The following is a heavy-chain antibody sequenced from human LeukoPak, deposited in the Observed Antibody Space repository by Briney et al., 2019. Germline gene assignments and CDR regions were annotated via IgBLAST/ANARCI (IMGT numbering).Heavy chain of an antibody. J-gene: IGHJ4*02. CDR3: ARDPTPGMYYFDY. D-gene: IGHD4-11*01. V-gene: IGHV4-31*03. Sequence: SDPLSLTCTLSGDPIKTGGHHWKGIRHPPGKALEWIGYIYYTGSTYYNPSLKSRPAISLDTSKNRFSLRLSSVTAADTAVYYCARDPTPGMYYFDYWGQGNLVTVSS. CDR2: IYYTGST. CDR1: GDPIKTGGHH.